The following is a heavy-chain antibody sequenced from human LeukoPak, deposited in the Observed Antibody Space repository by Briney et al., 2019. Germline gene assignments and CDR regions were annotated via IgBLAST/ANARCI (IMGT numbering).Heavy chain of an antibody. D-gene: IGHD6-13*01. Sequence: ASVTVSFTASGYTFTSYGISWVRQAPGQGREWMGWISAYNGNTNYAQKLQGRVTMTTDTSTSTAYMELRSLRSDDTAVYYCARDSGYSSSWYATDYWGQGTLVTVSS. V-gene: IGHV1-18*01. CDR2: ISAYNGNT. J-gene: IGHJ4*02. CDR1: GYTFTSYG. CDR3: ARDSGYSSSWYATDY.